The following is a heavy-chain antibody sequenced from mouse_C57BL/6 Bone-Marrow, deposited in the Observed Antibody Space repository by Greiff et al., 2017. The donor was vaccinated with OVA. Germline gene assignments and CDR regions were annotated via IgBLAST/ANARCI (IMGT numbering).Heavy chain of an antibody. CDR1: GYAFTNYL. Sequence: VQLQQSGAELVRPGTSVKVSCKASGYAFTNYLIEWVKQRPGQGLEWIGVINPGSGGTNYNEKFKGKATLTADKSSSTAYMQLSSLTSEDSAVYYCARRGDYDEGPYAMDYWGQGTSVTVSS. J-gene: IGHJ4*01. V-gene: IGHV1-54*01. CDR2: INPGSGGT. CDR3: ARRGDYDEGPYAMDY. D-gene: IGHD2-4*01.